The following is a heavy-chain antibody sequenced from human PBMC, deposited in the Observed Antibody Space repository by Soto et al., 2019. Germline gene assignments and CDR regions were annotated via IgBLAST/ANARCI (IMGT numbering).Heavy chain of an antibody. J-gene: IGHJ6*03. V-gene: IGHV1-69*04. CDR2: IIPILGIA. CDR1: GGTFSSYT. Sequence: SVKVSCKASGGTFSSYTISWVRQAPGQGLEWMGRIIPILGIANYAQKFQGRVTITADKSTSTAYMELSGLRSEDTAVYYCARDLGGLVVPVAIPSEAYYYYMDVWGKGTTVTVSS. CDR3: ARDLGGLVVPVAIPSEAYYYYMDV. D-gene: IGHD2-2*02.